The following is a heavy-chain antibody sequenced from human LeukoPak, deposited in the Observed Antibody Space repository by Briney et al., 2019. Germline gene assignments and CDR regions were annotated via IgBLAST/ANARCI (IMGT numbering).Heavy chain of an antibody. CDR2: IYNREWT. J-gene: IGHJ5*02. D-gene: IGHD2-2*01. CDR3: ARDISLGMPDWFDP. CDR1: GYSISSASY. V-gene: IGHV4-61*01. Sequence: SETLSLTCAVSGYSISSASYWGWIRQPPGKGLEWIGYIYNREWTKYNPSLRSRVTISVDTSKNQFSLKLSSVTAADTAIYYCARDISLGMPDWFDPWGQGTLVTVSS.